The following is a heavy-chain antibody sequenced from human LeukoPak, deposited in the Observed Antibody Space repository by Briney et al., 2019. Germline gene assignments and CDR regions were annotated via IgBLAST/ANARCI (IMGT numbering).Heavy chain of an antibody. J-gene: IGHJ4*02. D-gene: IGHD2-2*01. CDR2: ISYDGSNK. CDR1: GFTFSSYA. V-gene: IGHV3-30*14. CDR3: ARGYHYEPAALDY. Sequence: PGGSLRLSCAASGFTFSSYAMHWVRQAPGKGLEWVAVISYDGSNKYYADSVKGRFTISRDNSKNTLYLQMNSLRAEDTAVYYCARGYHYEPAALDYWGQGTLVTVSS.